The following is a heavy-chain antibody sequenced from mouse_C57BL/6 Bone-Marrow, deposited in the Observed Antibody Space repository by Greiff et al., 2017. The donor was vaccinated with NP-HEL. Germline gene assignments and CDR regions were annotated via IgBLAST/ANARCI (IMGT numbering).Heavy chain of an antibody. CDR2: INPSNGGT. Sequence: QVQLQQPGTELVKPGASVKLSCKASGYTFTSYWMHWVKQRPGQVLEWIGNINPSNGGTNYNEKFKSKATRTVDKSSSTADMQLSSMTSDDSAVYYFAYYVSSSHWGKGTLVTVSA. D-gene: IGHD1-1*01. J-gene: IGHJ3*01. CDR3: AYYVSSSH. CDR1: GYTFTSYW. V-gene: IGHV1-53*01.